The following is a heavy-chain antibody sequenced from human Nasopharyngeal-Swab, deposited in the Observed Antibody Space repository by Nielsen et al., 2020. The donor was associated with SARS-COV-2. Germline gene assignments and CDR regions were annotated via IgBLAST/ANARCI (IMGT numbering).Heavy chain of an antibody. CDR3: ARGYSSPDV. CDR2: ISGGTGGT. CDR1: GFTFSSYA. V-gene: IGHV3-23*01. Sequence: GESLKISCAASGFTFSSYAMSWVRQAPGKGLEWVSAISGGTGGTFYADSVKGRFTISRDNSKNTLFLQMNSLRAEDTAVYYCARGYSSPDVWGKGTTVTVSS. J-gene: IGHJ6*04. D-gene: IGHD6-13*01.